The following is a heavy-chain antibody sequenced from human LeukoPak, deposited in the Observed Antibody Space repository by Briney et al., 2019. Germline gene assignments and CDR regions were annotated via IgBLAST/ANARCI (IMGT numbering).Heavy chain of an antibody. V-gene: IGHV3-30*02. J-gene: IGHJ5*02. CDR2: IRYDGSSK. CDR3: ARVKEDENWNLQSRYNWFDP. CDR1: GFTFSSYG. Sequence: GGSLRLSCAASGFTFSSYGMHWVRQAPGKGLEWVAFIRYDGSSKYYADSVKGRFTISRDNSKNTLYLQMNSLRAEDTAVYYCARVKEDENWNLQSRYNWFDPWGQGTLVTVSS. D-gene: IGHD1-7*01.